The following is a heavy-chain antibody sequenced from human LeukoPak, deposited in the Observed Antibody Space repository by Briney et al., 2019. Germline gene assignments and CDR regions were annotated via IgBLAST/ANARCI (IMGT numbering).Heavy chain of an antibody. Sequence: GASVKVSCKVSGYTLTELSMHWVRQAPGKGLEGMGGFDPEDGETIYAQKFQGRVTMTEDTSTDTAYMELSSLRSEDTAVYYCATDLSIAAAGTLDYWGQGTLVTVSS. CDR3: ATDLSIAAAGTLDY. V-gene: IGHV1-24*01. CDR1: GYTLTELS. J-gene: IGHJ4*02. CDR2: FDPEDGET. D-gene: IGHD6-13*01.